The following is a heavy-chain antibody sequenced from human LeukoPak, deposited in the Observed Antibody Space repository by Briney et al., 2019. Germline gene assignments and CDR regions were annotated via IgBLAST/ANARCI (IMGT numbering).Heavy chain of an antibody. CDR2: IYYSGST. Sequence: SETLSLTCTVSGGSISSYYWSWIRQPPGKGLEWIGYIYYSGSTNYNPSLKSRVTISVDTSKNQFSLKLSSVTAADTAVYYCARLDGLRGPFDPWGQGTLVTVSS. CDR3: ARLDGLRGPFDP. CDR1: GGSISSYY. D-gene: IGHD5-24*01. J-gene: IGHJ5*02. V-gene: IGHV4-59*08.